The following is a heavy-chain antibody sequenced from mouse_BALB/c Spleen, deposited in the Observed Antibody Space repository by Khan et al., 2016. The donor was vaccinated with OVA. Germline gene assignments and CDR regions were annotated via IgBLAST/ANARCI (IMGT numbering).Heavy chain of an antibody. CDR2: IDPFNGGT. Sequence: VQLQQPGPELMKPGASVKISCKASGYSFTSYYIHWVKQSHGKSLEWIGYIDPFNGGTSYNPKFKGKATLTVDKSSSTAYMHLSSLTSDDSAVYYCARHGYVAWFAYGGQGTLVTVSA. CDR3: ARHGYVAWFAY. CDR1: GYSFTSYY. J-gene: IGHJ3*01. V-gene: IGHV1S135*01. D-gene: IGHD2-2*01.